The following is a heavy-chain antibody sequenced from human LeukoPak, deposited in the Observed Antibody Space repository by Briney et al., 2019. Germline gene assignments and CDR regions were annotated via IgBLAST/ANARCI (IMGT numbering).Heavy chain of an antibody. Sequence: SETLSLTCAVYGGSFSGFYWNWIRQPPGKGLEWVGEINHSGTTNYNPSLKSRVTIAVDRSKNQFSLRLSSVTAADTAVYYCAREYQAAYYYDTNGLGVWGQGTMVTVSS. V-gene: IGHV4-34*01. CDR3: AREYQAAYYYDTNGLGV. J-gene: IGHJ3*01. CDR2: INHSGTT. CDR1: GGSFSGFY. D-gene: IGHD3-22*01.